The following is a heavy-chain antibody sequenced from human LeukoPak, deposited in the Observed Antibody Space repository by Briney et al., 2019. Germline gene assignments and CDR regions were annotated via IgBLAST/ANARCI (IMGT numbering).Heavy chain of an antibody. Sequence: ASVKVSCKASGYTFTSYYMHWVRQAPGQGLEWMGIINPTYGSTTYAQKFQGRVTMTRDTSTSTVYMELSSLRSEDTAVYYCAREIRETPNYFDQRGQGTLVTVSS. CDR2: INPTYGST. CDR3: AREIRETPNYFDQ. CDR1: GYTFTSYY. J-gene: IGHJ4*02. D-gene: IGHD4-23*01. V-gene: IGHV1-46*01.